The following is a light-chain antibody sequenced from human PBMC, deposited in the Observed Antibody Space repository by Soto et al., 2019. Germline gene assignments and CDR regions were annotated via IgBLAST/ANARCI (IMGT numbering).Light chain of an antibody. CDR3: HQYDNSPLT. Sequence: DIELTQSPGTLSLSPGERATLSCRASQSVSSIYLAWYQQKPGQAPRLLIYGASNRATGIPDRFSGGGSGTDFTLTISRLEPEDFAVYYCHQYDNSPLTFGGGTKVEIK. CDR1: QSVSSIY. CDR2: GAS. V-gene: IGKV3-20*01. J-gene: IGKJ4*01.